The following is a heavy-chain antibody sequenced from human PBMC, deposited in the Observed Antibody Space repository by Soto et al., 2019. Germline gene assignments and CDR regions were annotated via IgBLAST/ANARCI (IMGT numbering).Heavy chain of an antibody. Sequence: QVQLVQSGADVKKPGASVKVSCKASGYNFTSYGISWVRPAPGQGLEWIGWISPHNERTKYARRFQARVTMTTETPTSTVYMELGSLRSDDTAVYYCARDLYYSSGRYFDHDAFDIWGQGTVVTVSS. D-gene: IGHD6-19*01. CDR3: ARDLYYSSGRYFDHDAFDI. J-gene: IGHJ3*02. CDR1: GYNFTSYG. CDR2: ISPHNERT. V-gene: IGHV1-18*01.